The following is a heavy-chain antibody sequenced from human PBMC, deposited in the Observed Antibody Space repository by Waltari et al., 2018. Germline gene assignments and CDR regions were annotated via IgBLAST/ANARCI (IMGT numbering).Heavy chain of an antibody. D-gene: IGHD3-22*01. J-gene: IGHJ5*02. CDR1: GGSISSYY. Sequence: QVQLQESGPGLVKPSETLSLTCTVSGGSISSYYWSWIRQPPGKGLEWIGYIYYSGSTTYNPSLKSRVTIAVATSKNQFSLKLSSVTAADTAVYYCARKASSSGYYYGWFDPWGQGTLVTVSS. CDR3: ARKASSSGYYYGWFDP. V-gene: IGHV4-59*01. CDR2: IYYSGST.